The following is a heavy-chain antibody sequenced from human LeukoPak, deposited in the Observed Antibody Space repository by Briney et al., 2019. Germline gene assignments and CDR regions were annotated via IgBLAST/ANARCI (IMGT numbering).Heavy chain of an antibody. Sequence: PGGSLRLSCAASGFTFSSYGMTWVRQAPGKGLELVAGISDSGGSTKYADSVKGRCIISRDNPKNTLYLQMNSLRAEDTAVYFCAKRGVVTRVILVGFHKEAYYFESWGQGALVTVSS. J-gene: IGHJ4*02. V-gene: IGHV3-23*01. D-gene: IGHD3/OR15-3a*01. CDR2: ISDSGGST. CDR3: AKRGVVTRVILVGFHKEAYYFES. CDR1: GFTFSSYG.